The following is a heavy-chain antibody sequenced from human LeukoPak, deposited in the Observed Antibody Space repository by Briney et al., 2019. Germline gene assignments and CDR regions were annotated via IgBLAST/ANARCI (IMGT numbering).Heavy chain of an antibody. D-gene: IGHD2-2*01. CDR1: GYTLTNYA. CDR3: ARVQGYCSTTSCYPHY. V-gene: IGHV7-4-1*02. CDR2: INTNTGNP. Sequence: ASVKVSCKASGYTLTNYALNWVRQAPGQGLEWMGWINTNTGNPTYAQGFTGRFVFSLDTSVNTAYLQISSLKAEDTAIYYCARVQGYCSTTSCYPHYWGQGTLVTDSS. J-gene: IGHJ4*02.